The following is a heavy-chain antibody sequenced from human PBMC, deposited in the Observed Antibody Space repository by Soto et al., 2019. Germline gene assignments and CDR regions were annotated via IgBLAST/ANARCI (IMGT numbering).Heavy chain of an antibody. CDR1: GFTFSSYG. CDR2: ISYDGSNK. Sequence: QVQLVESGGGVVQPGRSLRLSCAASGFTFSSYGMHWVRQAPGKGLEWVAVISYDGSNKYYADSVKGRFTISRDNSKNALYLQMNRLRAEDTAVYYCAKDFWPNRYYYGMDVWGQGTTVTVSS. J-gene: IGHJ6*02. V-gene: IGHV3-30*18. D-gene: IGHD3-3*01. CDR3: AKDFWPNRYYYGMDV.